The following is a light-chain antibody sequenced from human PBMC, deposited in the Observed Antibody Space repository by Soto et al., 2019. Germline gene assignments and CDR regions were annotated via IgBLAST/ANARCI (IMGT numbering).Light chain of an antibody. CDR3: CSYAGSRV. J-gene: IGLJ2*01. CDR1: SSDVGSYKL. CDR2: EGS. Sequence: QSALTQPASVSGSPGQSITISCTGTSSDVGSYKLVSWYQQHPGKAPKLLIYEGSRRPSGVSNRFSGSKSGNTASLTISGLQAEDEADYYCCSYAGSRVFGGGTNLTVL. V-gene: IGLV2-23*01.